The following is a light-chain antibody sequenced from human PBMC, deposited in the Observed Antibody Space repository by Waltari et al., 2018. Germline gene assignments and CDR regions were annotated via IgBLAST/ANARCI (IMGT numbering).Light chain of an antibody. J-gene: IGLJ3*02. Sequence: QSVLTQPPSASGAPGQEVSISCSGGSTTITNYVFWYQQFPGTAPQLVVYKDYERPSGVPDRFSASKSGTSASLAISGLRSDDEADYYWATWDDSLNGWVFGGGTKLTVL. CDR3: ATWDDSLNGWV. CDR2: KDY. V-gene: IGLV1-47*01. CDR1: STTITNY.